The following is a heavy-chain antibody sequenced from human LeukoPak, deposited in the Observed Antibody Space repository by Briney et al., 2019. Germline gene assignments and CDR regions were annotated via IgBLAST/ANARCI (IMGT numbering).Heavy chain of an antibody. CDR1: GFTVSSNY. Sequence: GGSLRLSCAASGFTVSSNYMSWVRQAPGKGLVWVSRINSDGSSTSYADSVKGRFTISRDNAKNTLYLQMNSLRAEDTAVYYCARVGYDYDFWSGHYGYYYYGMDVWGQGTTVTVSS. V-gene: IGHV3-74*01. D-gene: IGHD3-3*01. J-gene: IGHJ6*02. CDR2: INSDGSST. CDR3: ARVGYDYDFWSGHYGYYYYGMDV.